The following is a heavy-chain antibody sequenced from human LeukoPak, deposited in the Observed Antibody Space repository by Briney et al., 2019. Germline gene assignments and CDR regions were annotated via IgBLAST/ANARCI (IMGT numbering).Heavy chain of an antibody. V-gene: IGHV3-30-3*01. CDR3: AKDWNWVFDY. J-gene: IGHJ4*02. D-gene: IGHD1-7*01. CDR1: GVTFSSYA. CDR2: ISYDGSNK. Sequence: GGSLRLSCAASGVTFSSYAMHWVRQAPGKGLEWVAVISYDGSNKYYADSVKGRFTISRDNSKNTLYLQMNSLRAEDTAVYYCAKDWNWVFDYWGQGTLVTVSS.